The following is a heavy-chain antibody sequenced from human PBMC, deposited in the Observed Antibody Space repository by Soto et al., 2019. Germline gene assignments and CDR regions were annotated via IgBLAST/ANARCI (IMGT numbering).Heavy chain of an antibody. CDR2: INTYNGNT. CDR1: GYTFTRYG. D-gene: IGHD3-16*01. Sequence: QVQLVQSGSEVKNPGASVKVSCKASGYTFTRYGIGWARQAPGQGLEWMGWINTYNGNTNYAQNVQGRVTLTTDTSTSTAYMELRSLRSNDTAIYYCAMVDVYVTPSPQDLWGQGTTVIVSS. J-gene: IGHJ6*02. V-gene: IGHV1-18*01. CDR3: AMVDVYVTPSPQDL.